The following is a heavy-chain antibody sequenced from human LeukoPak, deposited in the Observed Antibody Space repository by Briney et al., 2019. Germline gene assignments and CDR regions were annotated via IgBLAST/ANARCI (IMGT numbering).Heavy chain of an antibody. V-gene: IGHV4-61*02. D-gene: IGHD3-3*01. Sequence: SQTLSPTCTVSGGSISSGSYYWNWIRQPAGKGLEWIGRFYTSGSTNYNPSLKSRVIISVDTSKNQFSLKLSSVTAADTAVYYCARDLHGDWFDPWGQGTLVTVSS. CDR2: FYTSGST. CDR3: ARDLHGDWFDP. CDR1: GGSISSGSYY. J-gene: IGHJ5*02.